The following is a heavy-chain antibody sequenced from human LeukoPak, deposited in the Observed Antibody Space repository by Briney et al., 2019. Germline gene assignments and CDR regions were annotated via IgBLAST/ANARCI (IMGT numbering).Heavy chain of an antibody. CDR3: AHRPPNWAIDY. J-gene: IGHJ4*02. CDR2: IYWDDDK. Sequence: SGPTLVNPTQTLTLTCTFSGFSLRTSGVGVGWIRQPPGKALEWLALIYWDDDKRYSPSLKSRLTITKDTSKNEVVLTMTNMDPVDTATHYCAHRPPNWAIDYWGQGTLVTVSS. D-gene: IGHD7-27*01. V-gene: IGHV2-5*02. CDR1: GFSLRTSGVG.